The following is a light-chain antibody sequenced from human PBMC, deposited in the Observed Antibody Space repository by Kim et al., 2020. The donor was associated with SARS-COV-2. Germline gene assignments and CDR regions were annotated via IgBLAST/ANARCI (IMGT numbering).Light chain of an antibody. Sequence: YASVAGKVTITCRASQSSSGGVACYQQKPGKAPKLLMYDASSLERGVPSRFSGSGAGTDFTLIVSSLQPDDFATYYCQQYSNRWTFGQGTKVDIK. CDR2: DAS. CDR1: QSSSGG. V-gene: IGKV1-5*01. CDR3: QQYSNRWT. J-gene: IGKJ1*01.